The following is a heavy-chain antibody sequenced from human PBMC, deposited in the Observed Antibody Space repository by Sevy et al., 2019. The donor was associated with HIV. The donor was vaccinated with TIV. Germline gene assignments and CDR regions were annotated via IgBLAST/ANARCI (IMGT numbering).Heavy chain of an antibody. V-gene: IGHV4-59*01. CDR1: GGSISSYY. Sequence: SETLSLTCTVSGGSISSYYWSWIRQPPGKGLEWIGYIYYSGSTNYNPSLKSRVTISVDTSKNQFSLRLSSVTAADTAVYYCARVGCSSTSCNYYYYYYGMDVWGQGTTVTVSS. CDR3: ARVGCSSTSCNYYYYYYGMDV. CDR2: IYYSGST. D-gene: IGHD2-2*01. J-gene: IGHJ6*02.